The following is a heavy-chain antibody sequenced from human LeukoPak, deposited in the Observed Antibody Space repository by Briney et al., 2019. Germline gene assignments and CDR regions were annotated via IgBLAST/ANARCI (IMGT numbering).Heavy chain of an antibody. J-gene: IGHJ6*03. V-gene: IGHV4-59*08. CDR1: GGSISSYY. CDR2: IYYSGST. Sequence: PSETVSLTCTVSGGSISSYYWSWIRQPPGKGLEWIGYIYYSGSTNYNPSLKSRVTISVDTTKNQVSLKLSSVTAADTAVYYCARHGDDFWSGYYYYYMDVWGKGITVTVSS. CDR3: ARHGDDFWSGYYYYYMDV. D-gene: IGHD3-3*01.